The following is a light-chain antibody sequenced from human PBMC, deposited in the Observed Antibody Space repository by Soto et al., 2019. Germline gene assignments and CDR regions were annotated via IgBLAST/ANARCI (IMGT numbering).Light chain of an antibody. Sequence: DVVMTQSPLSLPVTLGQPASISCRSSQSLVASDGDTYLNWFHQRPGQSPRRLIYKVSSRDAGVPDRFSGSWSGTDFTLKISKVEAEDVGVYYCVQGTYWPPWTFGQGTKVEIK. CDR2: KVS. J-gene: IGKJ1*01. CDR1: QSLVASDGDTY. CDR3: VQGTYWPPWT. V-gene: IGKV2-30*01.